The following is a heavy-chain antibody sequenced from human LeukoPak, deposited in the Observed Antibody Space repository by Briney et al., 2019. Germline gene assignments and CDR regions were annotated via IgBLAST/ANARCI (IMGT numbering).Heavy chain of an antibody. V-gene: IGHV3-23*01. CDR2: IGGSGGST. D-gene: IGHD2-15*01. CDR3: AKDGRGSWPLDFDY. CDR1: GFTFSSYA. J-gene: IGHJ4*02. Sequence: PGGSLRLSCAASGFTFSSYAMSWVRQAPGKGLEWVSAIGGSGGSTYYADSVKGRFTVSRDNSKNTLYLQMNSLRAEDTAVYYCAKDGRGSWPLDFDYWGQGTLVTVSS.